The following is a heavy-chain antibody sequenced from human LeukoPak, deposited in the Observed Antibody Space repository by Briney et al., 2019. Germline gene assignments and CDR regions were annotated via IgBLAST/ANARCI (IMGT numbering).Heavy chain of an antibody. Sequence: GGSLRLSCAASGFTFSSYWMHWVRQAPGKGLVWVSRINSDGSSTSYADSVKGRFTISRDNAKNTLYLQMNSLRAEDTAVYYCARVPYIVAFECFDYWGQGTLVTVSS. CDR3: ARVPYIVAFECFDY. V-gene: IGHV3-74*01. CDR2: INSDGSST. CDR1: GFTFSSYW. J-gene: IGHJ4*02. D-gene: IGHD5-12*01.